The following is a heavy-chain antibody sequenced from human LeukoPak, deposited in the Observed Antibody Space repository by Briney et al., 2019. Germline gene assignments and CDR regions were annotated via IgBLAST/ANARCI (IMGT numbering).Heavy chain of an antibody. CDR3: ARVRRFNGYYNVYLDY. D-gene: IGHD3-9*01. CDR1: GGSISSYY. J-gene: IGHJ4*02. V-gene: IGHV4-59*01. CDR2: LFYSGNT. Sequence: PSETLSLTCTVSGGSISSYYWSWIRQPPGKGLEWIAYLFYSGNTNHNPSLKSRVTISVDSSNNQFSLKLRSVTAADTAVYYCARVRRFNGYYNVYLDYWGQGALVTVSS.